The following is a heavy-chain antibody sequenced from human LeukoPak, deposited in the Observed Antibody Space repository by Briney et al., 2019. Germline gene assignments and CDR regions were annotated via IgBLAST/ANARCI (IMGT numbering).Heavy chain of an antibody. D-gene: IGHD5-12*01. V-gene: IGHV4-59*08. J-gene: IGHJ4*02. Sequence: PSETLSLTCTVSGGSISSYYWSWIRQPPGKGLEWIGYIYYSGSTNYNPSLKSRVTISVDTSKNQFSLKLSSVTAADTAVYYCARHALRGGFDSWGQGTLVAVSS. CDR1: GGSISSYY. CDR2: IYYSGST. CDR3: ARHALRGGFDS.